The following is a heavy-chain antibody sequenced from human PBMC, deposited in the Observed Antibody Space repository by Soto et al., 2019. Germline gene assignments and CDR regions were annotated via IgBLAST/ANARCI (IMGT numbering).Heavy chain of an antibody. D-gene: IGHD6-13*01. CDR1: GFTFSSYA. CDR3: ARETSSSWYYFDY. Sequence: QVQLVESGGGVVQPGRSLRLSCAASGFTFSSYAMHWVRQAPGKGLEWVAVISYDGSNKYYADSVKGRFTISRDNSKNTLYLQMNSLRAEDTDVYYCARETSSSWYYFDYWGQGTLVTVSS. J-gene: IGHJ4*02. CDR2: ISYDGSNK. V-gene: IGHV3-30-3*01.